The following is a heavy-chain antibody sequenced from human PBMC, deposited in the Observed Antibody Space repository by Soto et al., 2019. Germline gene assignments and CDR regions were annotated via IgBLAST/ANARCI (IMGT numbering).Heavy chain of an antibody. D-gene: IGHD3-16*01. V-gene: IGHV3-23*01. CDR1: GFTFSSYA. Sequence: EVQLLESGGGLAQPGGSLRLSCAASGFTFSSYAMSWVRQAPGKGLEWISAISGSGGSTYYADSVKGRFTISRDNSKNTLYLQMSSLRGEDTAVYYCAKDGGRGYDAFDIWGQGTMVTVSS. CDR2: ISGSGGST. J-gene: IGHJ3*02. CDR3: AKDGGRGYDAFDI.